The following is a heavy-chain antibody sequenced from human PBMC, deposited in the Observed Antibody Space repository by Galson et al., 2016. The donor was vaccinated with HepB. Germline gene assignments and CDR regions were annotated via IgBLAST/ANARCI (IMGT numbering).Heavy chain of an antibody. V-gene: IGHV4-39*07. CDR2: ISHSGTT. Sequence: SETLSLTCSVSGGSISSSSFFWSWIRQPPGQGLGWIGSISHSGTTYYNPSLRGRVTISVDTSKNQFSLKLNSVTAADTAVYYCARGTWYLSDYYFDSWGQGTLVTVSS. CDR1: GGSISSSSFF. D-gene: IGHD6-13*01. CDR3: ARGTWYLSDYYFDS. J-gene: IGHJ4*02.